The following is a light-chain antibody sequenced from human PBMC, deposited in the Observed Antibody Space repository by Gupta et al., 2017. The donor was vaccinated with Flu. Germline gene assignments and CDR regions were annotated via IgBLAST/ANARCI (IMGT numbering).Light chain of an antibody. V-gene: IGLV3-1*01. CDR2: QDK. J-gene: IGLJ1*01. CDR3: QAWDTHSTV. Sequence: SPGQTASITCSGGKLGEKFCCWHQQKPGQSPVLVIYQDKRRPSGIPERYSGSMSGNTATLTIRGTQPMDEADYYCQAWDTHSTVFGPGTKVTVL. CDR1: KLGEKF.